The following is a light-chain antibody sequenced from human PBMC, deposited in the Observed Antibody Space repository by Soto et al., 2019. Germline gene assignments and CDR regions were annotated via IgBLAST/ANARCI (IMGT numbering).Light chain of an antibody. J-gene: IGKJ1*01. CDR3: QQTYSSPQT. V-gene: IGKV1-39*01. CDR1: QTVSIY. Sequence: DIQMPQSPSSLSASFADRVTITCRTSQTVSIYLNWYRQEPGKAPELLIFAASDLQSGVPSRFSASGSRSDFTLTISSLQPEEFATSYCQQTYSSPQTVGQGTKVDIK. CDR2: AAS.